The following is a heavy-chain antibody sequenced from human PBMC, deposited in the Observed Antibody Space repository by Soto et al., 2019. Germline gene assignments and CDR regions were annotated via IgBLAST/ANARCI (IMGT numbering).Heavy chain of an antibody. CDR2: INAGNGNT. J-gene: IGHJ4*02. CDR3: ARSSGYYSLEY. CDR1: GYTFTNYA. D-gene: IGHD3-22*01. V-gene: IGHV1-3*01. Sequence: QVQLVQSGAEVKKPGASVKVSCKASGYTFTNYAMHWVRQAPGQRLEWMGWINAGNGNTKYSQQFQGRVTITRDTSASTAYMEMSSLRSEDTAVYYCARSSGYYSLEYWGQGTLVTVSS.